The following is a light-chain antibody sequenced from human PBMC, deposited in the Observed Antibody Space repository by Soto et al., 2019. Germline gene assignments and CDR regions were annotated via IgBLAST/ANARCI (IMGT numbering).Light chain of an antibody. CDR2: GAY. CDR1: QSVDSAF. V-gene: IGKV3-20*01. Sequence: EIVLTQSPGSLSLSLGERATLSCRASQSVDSAFFACYQQKPGQPPRLLIHGAYRRATGIPDRFSGSGSGKDFSLKLSTLEPEDFAVYYCQQYASSVTFGQGTKVGI. CDR3: QQYASSVT. J-gene: IGKJ1*01.